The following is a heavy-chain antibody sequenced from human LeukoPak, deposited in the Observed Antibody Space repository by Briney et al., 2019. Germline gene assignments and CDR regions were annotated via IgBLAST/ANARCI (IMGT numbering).Heavy chain of an antibody. CDR3: ARASEGIGYFDT. Sequence: SETLSLTCTVSGASFSNDYWSWVRQAPGKGLEWIGYIYHNGRTNYNPSLKSRITMSIDTSQKQFSLKLISVTAADTAVYYCARASEGIGYFDTWGRGSLVTVSS. V-gene: IGHV4-59*01. CDR2: IYHNGRT. D-gene: IGHD3-16*01. J-gene: IGHJ4*02. CDR1: GASFSNDY.